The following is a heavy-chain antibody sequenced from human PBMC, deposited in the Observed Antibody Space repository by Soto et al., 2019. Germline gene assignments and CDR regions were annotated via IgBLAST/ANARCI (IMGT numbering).Heavy chain of an antibody. Sequence: SETLSLTCNVFGGSVSGFYWTWIRQPAGKGLEWIGRIYSSGSTKYNPSLKSRVSMSLDTSRNQFSLNLASVTAADTAVYYCARGQRFSDWFDPWGQGTLVTVSS. J-gene: IGHJ5*02. D-gene: IGHD3-3*01. CDR3: ARGQRFSDWFDP. CDR1: GGSVSGFY. V-gene: IGHV4-4*07. CDR2: IYSSGST.